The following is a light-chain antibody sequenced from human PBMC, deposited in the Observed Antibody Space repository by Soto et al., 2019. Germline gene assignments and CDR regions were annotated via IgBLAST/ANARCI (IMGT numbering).Light chain of an antibody. J-gene: IGLJ1*01. CDR2: EVS. CDR1: SSDVGGYNY. Sequence: QSVLTQPPSASGSPGQSVTISCTGTSSDVGGYNYVSWYQQHPGKAPKLMIYEVSERPTGVPDRFSGSKSGNTASLTVSGLQAEDEADYYCSSYAGTNKSVFGTGTKVTVL. V-gene: IGLV2-8*01. CDR3: SSYAGTNKSV.